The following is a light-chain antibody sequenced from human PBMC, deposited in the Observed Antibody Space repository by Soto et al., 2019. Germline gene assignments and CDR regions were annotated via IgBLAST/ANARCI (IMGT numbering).Light chain of an antibody. Sequence: QSALTQPASVSGSPGQSITISCSGTSSDIGSYNHVAWYQQFPGNSPKLMIYAVSDRPPGVSDRFSGSKSGITASLTISGLQTEDEADYYCISYTDRQSYLFGTGTKVTVL. CDR3: ISYTDRQSYL. CDR1: SSDIGSYNH. J-gene: IGLJ1*01. CDR2: AVS. V-gene: IGLV2-14*03.